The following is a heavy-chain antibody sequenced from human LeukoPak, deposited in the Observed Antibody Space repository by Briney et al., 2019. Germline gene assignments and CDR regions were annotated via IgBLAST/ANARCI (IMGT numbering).Heavy chain of an antibody. CDR2: INHSGRH. CDR1: GGSFSGYY. D-gene: IGHD3-22*01. V-gene: IGHV4-34*01. J-gene: IGHJ4*02. Sequence: SERLSLTCAVYGGSFSGYYWSWISHPPGKGLEWNGEINHSGRHNYNTSPKNRVTKSVDTPKNQFSRELSSVTAGDTAVYYCASSPWYYDSSPFDYWGQGTLVTVS. CDR3: ASSPWYYDSSPFDY.